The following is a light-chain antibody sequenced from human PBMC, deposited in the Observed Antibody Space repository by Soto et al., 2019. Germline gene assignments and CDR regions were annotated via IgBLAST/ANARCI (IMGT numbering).Light chain of an antibody. CDR1: SSNIGSNT. J-gene: IGLJ3*02. Sequence: QSVLTQPPSASGTPGQRVTIACSGSSSNIGSNTVNWCQQIPGTAPKVLIYGNTQRPSGVPDRFSGSQSGTSASLAISGLQSEDEADYYCAAWDGSLNVWLFGGGTKLTVL. CDR3: AAWDGSLNVWL. V-gene: IGLV1-44*01. CDR2: GNT.